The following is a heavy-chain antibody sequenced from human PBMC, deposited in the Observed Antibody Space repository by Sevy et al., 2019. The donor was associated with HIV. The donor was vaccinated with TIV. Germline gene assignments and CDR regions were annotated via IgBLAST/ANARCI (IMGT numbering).Heavy chain of an antibody. D-gene: IGHD2-8*01. CDR2: VSWNSAYI. Sequence: GGSLRLSCAASGFTFDDYAMHWVRHTPRKGLEWVSSVSWNSAYIKYAASVKGRFTISRDNAKKSLYLQMSSLRVEDTALYYCVKGTMVALMDLYDCFHIWGRWTMVTVSS. V-gene: IGHV3-9*01. CDR1: GFTFDDYA. J-gene: IGHJ3*02. CDR3: VKGTMVALMDLYDCFHI.